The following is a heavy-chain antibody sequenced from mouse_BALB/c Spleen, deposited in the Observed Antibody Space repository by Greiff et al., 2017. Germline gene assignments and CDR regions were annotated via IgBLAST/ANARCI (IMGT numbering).Heavy chain of an antibody. V-gene: IGHV7-3*02. D-gene: IGHD1-1*01. CDR2: IRNKANGYTT. CDR3: ARDGPYYYGSSYYAMDY. CDR1: GFTFTDYY. Sequence: EVHLVESGGGLVQPGGSLRLSCATSGFTFTDYYMSWVRQPPGKALEWLGFIRNKANGYTTEYSASVKGQFTISRDNSQSILYLQMNTLRAEDSATYYCARDGPYYYGSSYYAMDYWGQGTSVTVSS. J-gene: IGHJ4*01.